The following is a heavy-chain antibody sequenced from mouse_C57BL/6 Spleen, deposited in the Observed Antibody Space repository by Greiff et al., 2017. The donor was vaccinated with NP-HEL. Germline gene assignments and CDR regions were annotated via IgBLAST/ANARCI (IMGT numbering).Heavy chain of an antibody. CDR1: GYTFTSYW. D-gene: IGHD2-1*01. V-gene: IGHV1-55*01. J-gene: IGHJ4*01. CDR2: IYPGSGST. Sequence: HVQLQQPGAELVKPGASVKMSCKASGYTFTSYWITWVKQRPGQGLEWIGDIYPGSGSTNYNEKFKSKATLTVDTSSSTAYMQLSSLTSEDSAVYYCARTPFYYSYAMDYWGQGTSVTVSS. CDR3: ARTPFYYSYAMDY.